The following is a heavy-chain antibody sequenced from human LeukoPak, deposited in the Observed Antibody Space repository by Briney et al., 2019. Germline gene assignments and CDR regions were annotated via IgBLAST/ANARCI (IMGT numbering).Heavy chain of an antibody. Sequence: GGPLRLSCAASGFTFSSYWMNWVRQAPGKGLVWVSRIASDGSSTTYADSVKGRFSISRDNAKNTLYLQMNSLRVEDTAVYYCARGRPHGNDYWGQGTLVTVSS. CDR3: ARGRPHGNDY. V-gene: IGHV3-74*01. J-gene: IGHJ4*02. CDR1: GFTFSSYW. D-gene: IGHD4-23*01. CDR2: IASDGSST.